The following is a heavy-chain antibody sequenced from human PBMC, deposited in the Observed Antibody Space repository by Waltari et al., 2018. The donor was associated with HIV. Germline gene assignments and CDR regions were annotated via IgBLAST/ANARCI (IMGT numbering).Heavy chain of an antibody. V-gene: IGHV3-48*02. CDR1: GFTFSSYS. D-gene: IGHD6-13*01. CDR2: ISSSSSPT. CDR3: ARRIAAGGTQYFEY. J-gene: IGHJ4*02. Sequence: VQLVESGGNLVQPGGSLRLSCAASGFTFSSYSMNWVRQAPGKGLEWVSYISSSSSPTYYADSVRGRFTISRDNAKNSLYLQMNSLRDEDTAVYYCARRIAAGGTQYFEYWGQGTLVTVSS.